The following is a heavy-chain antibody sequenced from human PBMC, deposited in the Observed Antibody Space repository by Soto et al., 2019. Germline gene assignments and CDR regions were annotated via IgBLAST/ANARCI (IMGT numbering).Heavy chain of an antibody. J-gene: IGHJ4*02. Sequence: GSLRLSCAASGFTFSSYGMHWVRQAPGKGLEWVAVISYDGSNKYYADSVKGRFTISRDNSKNTLYLQMNSLRAEDTAVYYCAKDSNYVLDYWGQGTLVTVSS. D-gene: IGHD4-4*01. CDR2: ISYDGSNK. CDR1: GFTFSSYG. CDR3: AKDSNYVLDY. V-gene: IGHV3-30*18.